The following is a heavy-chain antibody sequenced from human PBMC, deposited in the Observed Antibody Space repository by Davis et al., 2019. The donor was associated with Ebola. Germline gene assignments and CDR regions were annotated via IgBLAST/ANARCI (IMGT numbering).Heavy chain of an antibody. D-gene: IGHD3-9*01. Sequence: PGGSLRLSCAASGFTFSSYAMHWVRQASGKGLEWVGRIRSKANSYATAYAASVKGRFTISRDDSKNTAYLQMNSLKTEDTAVYYCTTIDYFDWSDYWGQGTLVTVSS. J-gene: IGHJ4*02. V-gene: IGHV3-73*01. CDR1: GFTFSSYA. CDR2: IRSKANSYAT. CDR3: TTIDYFDWSDY.